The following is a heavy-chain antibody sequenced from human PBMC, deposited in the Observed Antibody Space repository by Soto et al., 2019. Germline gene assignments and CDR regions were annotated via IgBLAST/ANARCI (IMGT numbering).Heavy chain of an antibody. Sequence: ASVKVSCKASGYTFTSYGISWVRQAPGQGLEWMGWMSAYIGNTNYAQNFQGRITLTKDTSTNTAYMELRSLRSDDTAAYYCARWREYSSSSSGFDYWGQGTLVTV. J-gene: IGHJ4*02. CDR1: GYTFTSYG. V-gene: IGHV1-18*01. D-gene: IGHD6-6*01. CDR3: ARWREYSSSSSGFDY. CDR2: MSAYIGNT.